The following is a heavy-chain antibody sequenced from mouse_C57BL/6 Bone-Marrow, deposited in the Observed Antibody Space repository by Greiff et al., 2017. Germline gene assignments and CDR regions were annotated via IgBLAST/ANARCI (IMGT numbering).Heavy chain of an antibody. CDR3: ARQSITTVVATDYAMDY. D-gene: IGHD1-1*01. CDR1: GFTFSDYY. Sequence: EVMLVESGGGLVQPGGSLKLSCAASGFTFSDYYMYWVRQTPEKRLEWVAYISNGGGSTYYPDTVKGRFTISRDNAKNTLYLQMSRLKSEDTAMYYCARQSITTVVATDYAMDYWGQGTSVTVSS. J-gene: IGHJ4*01. V-gene: IGHV5-12*01. CDR2: ISNGGGST.